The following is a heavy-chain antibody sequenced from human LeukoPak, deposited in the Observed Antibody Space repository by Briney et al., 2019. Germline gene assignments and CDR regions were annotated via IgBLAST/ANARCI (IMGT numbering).Heavy chain of an antibody. J-gene: IGHJ4*02. CDR3: ASATVYDSSGYYYFDY. D-gene: IGHD3-22*01. Sequence: GSLRLSCAASGFTFSSYWMNWARQAPGKGLEWVASINHNGNVNYYVDSVKGRFTISRDNAKNSLYLQMSNLRAEDTAVYYCASATVYDSSGYYYFDYWGQGTLVTVSS. V-gene: IGHV3-7*03. CDR2: INHNGNVN. CDR1: GFTFSSYW.